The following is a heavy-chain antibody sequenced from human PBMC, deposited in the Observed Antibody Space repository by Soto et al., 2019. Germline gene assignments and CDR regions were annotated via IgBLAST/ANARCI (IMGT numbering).Heavy chain of an antibody. CDR1: GGTFSSYA. CDR2: IIPIFGTA. CDR3: ARRPMTTVMVGAFDI. D-gene: IGHD4-4*01. Sequence: QVQLVQSGAEVKKPGASVKVSCKASGGTFSSYAISWGRQAPGQGLEWMGGIIPIFGTANYAQKFQGRVMVTADDSTSTAYMELSSLRSEDTAVYYCARRPMTTVMVGAFDIWGQGTMVTVSA. J-gene: IGHJ3*02. V-gene: IGHV1-69*01.